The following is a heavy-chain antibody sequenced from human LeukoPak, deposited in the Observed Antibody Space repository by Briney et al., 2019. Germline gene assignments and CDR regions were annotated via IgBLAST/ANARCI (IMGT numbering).Heavy chain of an antibody. CDR1: GFTVSSNY. CDR3: ARSNSGSYEEFDY. CDR2: IWYDGSNK. J-gene: IGHJ4*02. D-gene: IGHD1-26*01. V-gene: IGHV3-33*08. Sequence: GGSLRLSCAASGFTVSSNYMSWVRQAPGKGLEWVAVIWYDGSNKYYADSVKGRFTISRDNSKNTLYLQMNSLRAEDTAVYYCARSNSGSYEEFDYWGQGTLVTVSS.